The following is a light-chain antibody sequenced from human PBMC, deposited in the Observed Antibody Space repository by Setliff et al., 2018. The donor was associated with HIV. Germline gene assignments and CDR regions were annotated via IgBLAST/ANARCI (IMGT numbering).Light chain of an antibody. Sequence: QSALTQPASVTGSPGQSITISCTGTSSDIGRFNYVSWYRQFPGKGPTLVIFDVNQRPSGVSNRFSGSKSGNIASLIISGLQAGDEADYFCCSYSGRSTYVFGSGTKVTVL. CDR3: CSYSGRSTYV. CDR2: DVN. J-gene: IGLJ1*01. CDR1: SSDIGRFNY. V-gene: IGLV2-14*03.